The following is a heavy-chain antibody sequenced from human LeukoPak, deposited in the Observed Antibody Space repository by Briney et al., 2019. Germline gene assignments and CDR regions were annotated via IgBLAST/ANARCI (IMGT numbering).Heavy chain of an antibody. D-gene: IGHD3-10*01. CDR2: IYTSGST. V-gene: IGHV4-4*07. Sequence: KTSETLSLPCTVSGGSISSYYWSWIRRPAGKGLEWIGRIYTSGSTNYNPSLKSRVTMSVDTSKNQFSLKLSSVTAADTAVYYCASSPFGDYYYGMDVWGQGTTVTVSS. CDR3: ASSPFGDYYYGMDV. CDR1: GGSISSYY. J-gene: IGHJ6*02.